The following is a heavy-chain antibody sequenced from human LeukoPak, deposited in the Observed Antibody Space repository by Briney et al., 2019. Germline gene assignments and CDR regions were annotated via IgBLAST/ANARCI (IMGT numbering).Heavy chain of an antibody. CDR2: INHSGST. CDR3: ARALDCSSTSCYLGNWFDP. J-gene: IGHJ5*02. CDR1: GGSFSGYY. D-gene: IGHD2-2*01. Sequence: SETLSLTCAVYGGSFSGYYWSWIRQPPGKGPEWIGEINHSGSTNYNPSLKSRGTISVDTSKNQFSLKLSSVTAADTAVYYCARALDCSSTSCYLGNWFDPWGQGTLVTVSS. V-gene: IGHV4-34*01.